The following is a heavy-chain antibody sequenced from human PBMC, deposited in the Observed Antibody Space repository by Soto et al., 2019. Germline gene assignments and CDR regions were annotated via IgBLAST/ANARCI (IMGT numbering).Heavy chain of an antibody. J-gene: IGHJ4*02. Sequence: QVQLQESGPGRVKPSQTLSVTCTVSGDSISSGGYYWSWVRQHPTKGLEWIAYINRSGVTYFNPSLKSRVSGSIDKSQNQLSLNLASVTDADTAVYYCARRADYGGLFDIWGQGILVTVSS. V-gene: IGHV4-31*03. CDR2: INRSGVT. CDR3: ARRADYGGLFDI. CDR1: GDSISSGGYY. D-gene: IGHD4-17*01.